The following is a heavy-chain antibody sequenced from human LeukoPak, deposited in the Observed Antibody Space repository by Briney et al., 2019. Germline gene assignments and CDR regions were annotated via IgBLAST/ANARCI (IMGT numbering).Heavy chain of an antibody. V-gene: IGHV3-23*01. J-gene: IGHJ4*02. Sequence: GGSLRLSCAASGFTFSSYAMSWVRQAPGKGPEWVSAISGSGGSTYYADSVKGRFTISRDNSKNTLYLQMNSLRAEDTAVYYCAKRTDYGGNSALDYWGQGTLVTVSS. CDR1: GFTFSSYA. D-gene: IGHD4-23*01. CDR3: AKRTDYGGNSALDY. CDR2: ISGSGGST.